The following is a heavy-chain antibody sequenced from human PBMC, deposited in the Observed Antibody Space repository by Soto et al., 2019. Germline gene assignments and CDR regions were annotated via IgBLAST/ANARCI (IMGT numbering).Heavy chain of an antibody. V-gene: IGHV2-5*02. CDR3: AHRLRDYGLGRERATYFDH. CDR2: IYWDDDK. D-gene: IGHD3-10*01. J-gene: IGHJ4*02. CDR1: GFSLSTTGVG. Sequence: QITLKESGPTLVRPTQTLTLTCTFSGFSLSTTGVGVGWIRQPPGKALEWLALIYWDDDKRYSTSLNSRLTINKDTSTNEVILTISNMDPVDTATYYCAHRLRDYGLGRERATYFDHWGQGTLVTVSS.